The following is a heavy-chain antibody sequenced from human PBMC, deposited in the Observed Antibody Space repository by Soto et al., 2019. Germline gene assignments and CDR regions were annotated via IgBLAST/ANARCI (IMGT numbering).Heavy chain of an antibody. D-gene: IGHD5-18*01. CDR1: GYTFTSYG. CDR3: ARDDATAMVSADYYYYGMDV. Sequence: QVQLVQSGAEVKKPGASVKVSCKASGYTFTSYGISWVRQAPGQGLEWMGWISAYNGNTNYAQKLQGRVTMTTDTSTSTAYMELRSLRSADTAVYYCARDDATAMVSADYYYYGMDVWGQGTTVTVSS. CDR2: ISAYNGNT. V-gene: IGHV1-18*01. J-gene: IGHJ6*02.